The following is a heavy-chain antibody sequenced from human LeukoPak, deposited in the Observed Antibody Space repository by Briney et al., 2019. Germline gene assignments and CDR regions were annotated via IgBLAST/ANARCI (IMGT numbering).Heavy chain of an antibody. D-gene: IGHD6-19*01. J-gene: IGHJ4*02. CDR3: AGGVYSSGWYQH. V-gene: IGHV3-23*01. CDR1: GFTFSSYA. CDR2: ISGSGGST. Sequence: GGSLRLSCAASGFTFSSYAMSWVRQAPGKGLEWVSAISGSGGSTYYADSVKGRFTISRDNSKNTLYLQMNSLRAEDTAVYYCAGGVYSSGWYQHWGQGTLVTVSS.